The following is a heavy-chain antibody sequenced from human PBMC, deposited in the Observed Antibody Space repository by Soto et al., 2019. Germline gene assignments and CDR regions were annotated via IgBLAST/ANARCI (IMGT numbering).Heavy chain of an antibody. CDR2: VFNSGST. V-gene: IGHV4-59*08. Sequence: QLQLQESDPGLVKPSETLSLTCTVSGASISGHFWSWIRQPPGQGLEWIAYVFNSGSTYNPSLKSRFTISVDTSKNQLSLELRSVIAADSAIYYCAINADVWGQGTTVTVSS. CDR1: GASISGHF. J-gene: IGHJ6*02. CDR3: AINADV.